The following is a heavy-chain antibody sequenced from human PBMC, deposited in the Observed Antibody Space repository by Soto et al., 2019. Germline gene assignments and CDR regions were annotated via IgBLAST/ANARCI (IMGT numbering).Heavy chain of an antibody. CDR3: ARDTTWNDPRAPEGYMDV. D-gene: IGHD1-1*01. CDR1: GYTFTSYG. V-gene: IGHV1-18*01. CDR2: ISAYNGNT. J-gene: IGHJ6*03. Sequence: ASVKVSCKASGYTFTSYGISWVRQAPGQGLEWMGWISAYNGNTNYAQKLQGRVTMTTDTSTSTAYMELRSLRSDDTAVYYCARDTTWNDPRAPEGYMDVWGKGTTVTVSS.